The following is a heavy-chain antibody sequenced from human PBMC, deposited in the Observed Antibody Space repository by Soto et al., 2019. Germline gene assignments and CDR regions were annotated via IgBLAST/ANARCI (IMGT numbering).Heavy chain of an antibody. D-gene: IGHD5-18*01. Sequence: PSETLSLTCTVSGGSISSYYWSWIRQPPGKGLEWIGYIYYSGSTNSNPSLKSRVTISVDTSKNQFSLKLSSVTAADTAVYYWARGSAVGIQRSLSTGRYYGMDVWGQGTTVTVSS. CDR2: IYYSGST. J-gene: IGHJ6*02. V-gene: IGHV4-59*01. CDR1: GGSISSYY. CDR3: ARGSAVGIQRSLSTGRYYGMDV.